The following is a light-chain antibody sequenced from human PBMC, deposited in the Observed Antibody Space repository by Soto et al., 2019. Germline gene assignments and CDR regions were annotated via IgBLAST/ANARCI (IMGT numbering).Light chain of an antibody. CDR1: QSVSSN. J-gene: IGKJ1*01. CDR3: QQYNNWPET. V-gene: IGKV3-15*01. CDR2: GAS. Sequence: IVMSPSPAHLSVSPGESATLSCRASQSVSSNLLLYQQNPGKAPRLLIYGASTRATGIPARFSGSGSGTEFTLTISSPQSEDFAVYYCQQYNNWPETFGQGTKVDIK.